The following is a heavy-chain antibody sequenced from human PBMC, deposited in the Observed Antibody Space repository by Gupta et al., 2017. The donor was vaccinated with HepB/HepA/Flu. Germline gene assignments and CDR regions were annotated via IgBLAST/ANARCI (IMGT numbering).Heavy chain of an antibody. J-gene: IGHJ4*02. CDR1: GFAFSSYD. Sequence: QVQLVESGGGVVQPGRSLRLSCAASGFAFSSYDMHWVRQAPGKGLEWVAFIRFDGSKTYYADSVKGRFTISRDESKSTLDLQMNSLRAEDTAVYYCARYAGPSCLDYWGQGTLVTVSS. CDR2: IRFDGSKT. D-gene: IGHD2-2*01. CDR3: ARYAGPSCLDY. V-gene: IGHV3-33*01.